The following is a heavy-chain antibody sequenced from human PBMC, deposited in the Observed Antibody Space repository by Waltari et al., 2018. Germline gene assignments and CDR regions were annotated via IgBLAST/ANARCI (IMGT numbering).Heavy chain of an antibody. V-gene: IGHV7-4-1*02. CDR2: INTNTGNP. CDR3: ARDYYDSSGPLHGDDYYYYGMDV. J-gene: IGHJ6*02. Sequence: QVQLVQSGSELKKPGASVKVSCKASGYTFTSYAMNWVRQAPGQGLEWMGWINTNTGNPTYAQGFTGRFVFSLDTSVSTAYLQISSLKAEDTAVYYCARDYYDSSGPLHGDDYYYYGMDVWGQGTTVTVSS. D-gene: IGHD3-22*01. CDR1: GYTFTSYA.